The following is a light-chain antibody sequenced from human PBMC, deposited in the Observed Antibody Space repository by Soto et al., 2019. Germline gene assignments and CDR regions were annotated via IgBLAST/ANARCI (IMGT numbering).Light chain of an antibody. J-gene: IGLJ1*01. CDR3: RVWDEFLNGYV. Sequence: QSVLTQPPSASGSPAQRVTISCSGSSSNIGSHSVNWFQQLPGTAPKLLIFGINQRPSGVPDRFSASKSDTSASLAIRGLQSEHAADSYCRVWDEFLNGYVPGTGTKVTVL. V-gene: IGLV1-44*01. CDR2: GIN. CDR1: SSNIGSHS.